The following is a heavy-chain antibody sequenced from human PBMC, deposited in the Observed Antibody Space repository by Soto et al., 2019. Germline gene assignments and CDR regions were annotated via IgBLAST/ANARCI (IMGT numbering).Heavy chain of an antibody. J-gene: IGHJ6*02. D-gene: IGHD3-22*01. CDR2: ISSSSSYI. V-gene: IGHV3-21*01. Sequence: PGGSLRLSCAASGFTFSSYSMNWVRQAPGKGLEWVSSISSSSSYIYYADSVKGRFTISRDNAKNSLYLQMNSLRAEDTAVYYCARDAPGGITMIVVALPGSSLLGAYGMDVWGQGTTVTVSS. CDR1: GFTFSSYS. CDR3: ARDAPGGITMIVVALPGSSLLGAYGMDV.